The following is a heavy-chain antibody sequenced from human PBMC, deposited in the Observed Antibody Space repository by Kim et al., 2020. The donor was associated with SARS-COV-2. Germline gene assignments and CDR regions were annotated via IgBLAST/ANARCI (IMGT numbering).Heavy chain of an antibody. Sequence: GGSLRLSCAASGFTFSSYGMHWVRQAPGKGLEWVAVISYDGSNKYYADSVKGRFTISRDNSKNTLYLQMNSLRAEDTAVYYCAKEDTAMALDYFDYWGQG. D-gene: IGHD5-18*01. CDR3: AKEDTAMALDYFDY. V-gene: IGHV3-30*18. J-gene: IGHJ4*02. CDR1: GFTFSSYG. CDR2: ISYDGSNK.